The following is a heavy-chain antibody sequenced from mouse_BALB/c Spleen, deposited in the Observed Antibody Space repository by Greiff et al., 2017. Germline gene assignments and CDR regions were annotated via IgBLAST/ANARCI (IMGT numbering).Heavy chain of an antibody. CDR3: AREGDYDEGYYYAMDY. Sequence: EVQLQQSGPELVKPGASMKISCKASGYSFTGYTMNWVKQSHGKNLEWIGLINPYNGGTSYNQKFKGKATLTVDKSSSTAYMELLSLTSEDSAVYYCAREGDYDEGYYYAMDYWGQGTSVTVSS. CDR2: INPYNGGT. CDR1: GYSFTGYT. V-gene: IGHV1-18*01. J-gene: IGHJ4*01. D-gene: IGHD2-4*01.